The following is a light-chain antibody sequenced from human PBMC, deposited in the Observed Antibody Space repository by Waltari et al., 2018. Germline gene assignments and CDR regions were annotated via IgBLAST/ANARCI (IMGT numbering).Light chain of an antibody. CDR3: QQRSNWPPIFT. J-gene: IGKJ3*01. CDR2: GAS. V-gene: IGKV3D-20*02. CDR1: QSVSSSY. Sequence: EIVLTQSPGTLSLSPGERATLPCRASQSVSSSYLAWYQQKPGQAPRLLIYGASSRATGIPDRFSGSGSGTDFTLTISRLEPEDFAVYYCQQRSNWPPIFTFGPGTKVDIK.